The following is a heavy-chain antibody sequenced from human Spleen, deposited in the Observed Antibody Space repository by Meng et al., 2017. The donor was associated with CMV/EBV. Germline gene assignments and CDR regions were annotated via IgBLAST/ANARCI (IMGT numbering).Heavy chain of an antibody. D-gene: IGHD5-18*01. J-gene: IGHJ6*02. CDR2: IKQDGSEK. Sequence: GGSLRLSCAASGFTFSSYWMSWVRQAPGKGLEWVANIKQDGSEKYYVDSVKGRFTISRDNAKNSLYLQMNSLRAEDTAVYYCAKGIQLSRPWSPYYYYGMDVWGQGTTVTVSS. CDR1: GFTFSSYW. CDR3: AKGIQLSRPWSPYYYYGMDV. V-gene: IGHV3-7*01.